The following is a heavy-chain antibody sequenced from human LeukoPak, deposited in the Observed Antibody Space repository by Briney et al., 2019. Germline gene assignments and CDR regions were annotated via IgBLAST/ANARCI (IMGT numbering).Heavy chain of an antibody. CDR3: ARGPYYDFDY. D-gene: IGHD3-3*01. J-gene: IGHJ4*02. CDR1: GDSISSYY. Sequence: ETLCFTCTVSGDSISSYYWSWIRQPPGKGLEWIGYIYYSGSTNYNPSLKSRVTISVDTSKNQFSLKLNSVTAADTAVYYCARGPYYDFDYWGQGTLVTVPS. CDR2: IYYSGST. V-gene: IGHV4-59*13.